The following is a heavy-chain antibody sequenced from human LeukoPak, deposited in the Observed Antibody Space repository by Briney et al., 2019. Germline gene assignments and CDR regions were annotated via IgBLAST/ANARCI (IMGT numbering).Heavy chain of an antibody. Sequence: GGSLRLPCAASEFTFNSYAMSWLRQAPARGLAGFSSIRGSRSRPVSADSVSGRFNIPRDNSTNTLDLQMNSLRAEDTAVDYCAKHTAGPKVLHYRGPGHLVNV. D-gene: IGHD6-19*01. J-gene: IGHJ4*02. V-gene: IGHV3-23*01. CDR2: IRGSRSRP. CDR1: EFTFNSYA. CDR3: AKHTAGPKVLHY.